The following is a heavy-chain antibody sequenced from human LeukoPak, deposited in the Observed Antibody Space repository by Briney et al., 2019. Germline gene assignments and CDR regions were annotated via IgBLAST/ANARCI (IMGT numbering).Heavy chain of an antibody. CDR1: GFTFSSYG. CDR3: ARRDCSGGSCYSDYYYYMDV. V-gene: IGHV3-23*01. Sequence: PGGSLRLSCAASGFTFSSYGMSWVRQAPGKGLEWVSAISGSGGSTYYADSVKGRFTISRDNSKNSLYLQMNSLRAEDTAVYYCARRDCSGGSCYSDYYYYMDVWGKGTTVTVSS. J-gene: IGHJ6*03. D-gene: IGHD2-15*01. CDR2: ISGSGGST.